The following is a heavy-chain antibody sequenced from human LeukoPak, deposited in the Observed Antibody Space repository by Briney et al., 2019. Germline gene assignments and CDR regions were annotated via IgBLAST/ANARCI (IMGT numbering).Heavy chain of an antibody. CDR3: ARGFIYSKGFFDY. CDR2: ISSSGSSI. Sequence: PGGSLRLSCAVSGFTFSSYEMNWVRQAPGKGLEWVSYISSSGSSIYYADSVKGRFTISRDNAKNSLYLQMNSLRAEDTAVYYCARGFIYSKGFFDYWGQGTLVTVSS. J-gene: IGHJ4*02. D-gene: IGHD4-11*01. CDR1: GFTFSSYE. V-gene: IGHV3-48*03.